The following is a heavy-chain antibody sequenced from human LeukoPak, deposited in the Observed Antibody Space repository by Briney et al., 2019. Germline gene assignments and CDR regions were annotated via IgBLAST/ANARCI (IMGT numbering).Heavy chain of an antibody. CDR2: INPNSGGT. CDR1: GYTFTGYY. V-gene: IGHV1-2*02. D-gene: IGHD5-18*01. J-gene: IGHJ6*03. Sequence: GASVKVSCKASGYTFTGYYMHWVRQAPGQGLEWMGWINPNSGGTNYAQKFQGRVTMTRDTSISTAYMELSRLRSDDTAVYYCAREDTAMGVRYYYMDVWGKGTTVTVSS. CDR3: AREDTAMGVRYYYMDV.